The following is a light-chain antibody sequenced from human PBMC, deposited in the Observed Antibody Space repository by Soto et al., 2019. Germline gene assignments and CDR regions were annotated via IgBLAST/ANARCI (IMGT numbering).Light chain of an antibody. CDR2: GAS. J-gene: IGKJ4*01. Sequence: EVVLTQSPATLPVSPGESATLSCRSSQSVSSHLAWYQQKPGQAPRLLVSGASTRAGGVPPRFSGSGFGTEFTLTITSLKSEDFAVYYCQQYNDWPPLTFGGGTKVDIK. CDR3: QQYNDWPPLT. V-gene: IGKV3-15*01. CDR1: QSVSSH.